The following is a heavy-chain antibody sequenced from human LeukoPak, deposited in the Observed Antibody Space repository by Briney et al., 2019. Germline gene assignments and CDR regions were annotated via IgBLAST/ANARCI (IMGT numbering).Heavy chain of an antibody. CDR2: ISYDGSNK. J-gene: IGHJ5*02. CDR3: AKDSYSSASNWFDP. D-gene: IGHD6-19*01. CDR1: GFTFSSYG. V-gene: IGHV3-30*18. Sequence: GGSLRLSCAASGFTFSSYGMHWVRQAPGKGLEWVAVISYDGSNKYYADSVKGRFTISRDNSKNTLYLQMNSLRAEDTAVYYCAKDSYSSASNWFDPWGQGTLVTVSS.